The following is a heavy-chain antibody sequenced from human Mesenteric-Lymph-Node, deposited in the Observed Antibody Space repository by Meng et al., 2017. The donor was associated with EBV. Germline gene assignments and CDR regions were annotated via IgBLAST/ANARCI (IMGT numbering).Heavy chain of an antibody. Sequence: QVGPVPSGAEVKTPGSSVKVSCKASGGTFSSYAISWVRQAPGQGLEWMGGIIPIFGTANYAQKFQGRVTITADESTSTAYMELSSLRSEDTAVYYCARREATVTNWFDPWGQGTLVTVSS. CDR1: GGTFSSYA. V-gene: IGHV1-69*01. CDR2: IIPIFGTA. J-gene: IGHJ5*02. D-gene: IGHD4-17*01. CDR3: ARREATVTNWFDP.